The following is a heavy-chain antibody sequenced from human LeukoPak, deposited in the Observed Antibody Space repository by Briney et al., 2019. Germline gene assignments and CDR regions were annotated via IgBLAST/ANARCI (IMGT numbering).Heavy chain of an antibody. CDR2: IYSGGST. Sequence: GGSLRLSCAASGLTVTSNHMSWVRQAPGKELEWVSVIYSGGSTYYADSVKGRFTISRDNAKNSLYLQMNSLRAEDTAIYYCARDREEKARIGGMDVWGQGTTVIVSS. J-gene: IGHJ6*02. V-gene: IGHV3-66*01. CDR1: GLTVTSNH. D-gene: IGHD3-16*01. CDR3: ARDREEKARIGGMDV.